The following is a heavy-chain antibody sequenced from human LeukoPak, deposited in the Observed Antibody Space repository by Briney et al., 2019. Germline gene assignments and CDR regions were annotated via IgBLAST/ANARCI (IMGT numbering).Heavy chain of an antibody. D-gene: IGHD1-26*01. J-gene: IGHJ4*02. CDR2: INPNSGGT. CDR1: GYTFTGYY. Sequence: GSVKVSCKASGYTFTGYYMHWVRQAPGQGLEWMGWINPNSGGTNYAQKFQGRVTMTRDTSISTAYMELSRLRSDDTAVYYCARRVRVGATSFDYWGQGTLVTVSS. CDR3: ARRVRVGATSFDY. V-gene: IGHV1-2*02.